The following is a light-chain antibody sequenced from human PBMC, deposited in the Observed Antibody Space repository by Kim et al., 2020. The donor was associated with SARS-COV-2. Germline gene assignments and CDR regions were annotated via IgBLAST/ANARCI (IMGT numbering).Light chain of an antibody. CDR3: TSHANDNYV. J-gene: IGLJ1*01. Sequence: PGQSVPISCAGTSPAFITDNYGSWYQQHPGKAPKLIIYEITKRPSGVPDRFSGSKSGDTASLTVSGLQAEDEADYYCTSHANDNYVFGTGTKVTVL. CDR2: EIT. CDR1: SPAFITDNY. V-gene: IGLV2-8*01.